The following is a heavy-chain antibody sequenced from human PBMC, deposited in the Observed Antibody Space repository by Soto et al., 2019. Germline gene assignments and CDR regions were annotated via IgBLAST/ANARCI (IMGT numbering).Heavy chain of an antibody. CDR2: IYWDDDI. Sequence: QITLKESGPTLMKPTQTLTLTCTLSGVSLTTNGVGVDWIRQPPGKALEWLPLIYWDDDILYSPSLKNRLTITKDISKNQVVLKVTNMDSVDTATYYCAHRRGRPSNVWGQGTLVTVSS. J-gene: IGHJ4*01. CDR3: AHRRGRPSNV. D-gene: IGHD2-8*01. V-gene: IGHV2-5*02. CDR1: GVSLTTNGVG.